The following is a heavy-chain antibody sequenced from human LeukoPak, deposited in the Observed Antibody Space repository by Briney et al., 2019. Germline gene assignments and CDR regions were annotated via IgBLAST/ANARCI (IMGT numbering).Heavy chain of an antibody. D-gene: IGHD3-10*01. CDR3: ARVNTYYYGSGVSRAFHM. CDR1: GYTFTSYD. Sequence: ASVKVSCKASGYTFTSYDINWVRQSTGQGLEWMGWMNPNSGNTGYAQKFQGSVTMTRNTSTATAYMELSSLKSEDTAVYYCARVNTYYYGSGVSRAFHMWGQGTMVTVSS. J-gene: IGHJ3*02. V-gene: IGHV1-8*01. CDR2: MNPNSGNT.